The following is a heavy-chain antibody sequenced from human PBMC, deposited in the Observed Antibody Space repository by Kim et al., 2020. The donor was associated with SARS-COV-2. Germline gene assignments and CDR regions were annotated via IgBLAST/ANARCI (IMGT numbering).Heavy chain of an antibody. D-gene: IGHD2-2*02. CDR1: GGSFSGYY. V-gene: IGHV4-34*01. CDR3: ARQGLYTSGYVY. J-gene: IGHJ4*02. Sequence: SETLSLTCAVYGGSFSGYYWSWIRQPPGKGLEWIGEINHSGSTNYNPSLKSRVTISVDTSKNQFSLKLSSVTAADTAVYYCARQGLYTSGYVYWGQGTLVTVSS. CDR2: INHSGST.